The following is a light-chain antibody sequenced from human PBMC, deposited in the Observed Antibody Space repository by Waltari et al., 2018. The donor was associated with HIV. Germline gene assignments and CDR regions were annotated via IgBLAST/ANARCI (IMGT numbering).Light chain of an antibody. J-gene: IGKJ2*01. CDR2: WAS. Sequence: DIVMTQSPDSLAVSLGERATINCKSSQNILYSSNNKNYLAWYQQKPGQPPKLLIYWASTREFGVPDRFNGSGSGTDFTLTISSLQAEDVAFYSCQQYYSLPYTFGQGTKLEIK. V-gene: IGKV4-1*01. CDR3: QQYYSLPYT. CDR1: QNILYSSNNKNY.